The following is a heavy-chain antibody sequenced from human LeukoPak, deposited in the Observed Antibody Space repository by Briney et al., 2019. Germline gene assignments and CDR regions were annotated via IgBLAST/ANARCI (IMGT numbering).Heavy chain of an antibody. Sequence: SETLSLTCAVYGGSFSGYYWSWIRQPPGKGLEWIGYIYYSGSTNYNPSLKSRVTISVDTSKNQFSLKLSSVTAADTAVYYCARDTVAGLDYWGQGTLVTVSS. D-gene: IGHD6-19*01. J-gene: IGHJ4*02. CDR3: ARDTVAGLDY. V-gene: IGHV4-59*01. CDR2: IYYSGST. CDR1: GGSFSGYY.